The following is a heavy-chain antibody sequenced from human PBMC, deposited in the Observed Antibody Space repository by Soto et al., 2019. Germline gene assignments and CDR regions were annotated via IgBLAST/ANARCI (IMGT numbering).Heavy chain of an antibody. CDR1: GFPFISYG. Sequence: GGSQRLSSAASGFPFISYGMHWVRQAPGKGLEWVAVISYDGSNKYYADSVKGRFTISRDNSKNTLYLQVNSLRAEDTAVYYCAKGPRIHITMIVVVGDAFDIWGQGTMVTVSS. V-gene: IGHV3-30*18. D-gene: IGHD3-22*01. CDR2: ISYDGSNK. CDR3: AKGPRIHITMIVVVGDAFDI. J-gene: IGHJ3*02.